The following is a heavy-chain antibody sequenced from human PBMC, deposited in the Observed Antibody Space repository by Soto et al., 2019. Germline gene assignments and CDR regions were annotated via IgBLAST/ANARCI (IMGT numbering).Heavy chain of an antibody. D-gene: IGHD3-3*01. CDR1: GGSVSSGRYQ. J-gene: IGHJ6*02. Sequence: SETLSLTCTVSGGSVSSGRYQWSWIRQSPGKGLEWIGYIYYTGTTNYNPSLKSRVTISVDTSKNQFSLKLTSVTAADTALYFCARLQFSDFWSGSVPMDVWGQGTWVTVSS. V-gene: IGHV4-61*01. CDR2: IYYTGTT. CDR3: ARLQFSDFWSGSVPMDV.